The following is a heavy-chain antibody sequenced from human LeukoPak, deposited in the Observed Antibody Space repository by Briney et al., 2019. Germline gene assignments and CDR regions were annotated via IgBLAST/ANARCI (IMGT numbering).Heavy chain of an antibody. CDR1: GYSENFYG. Sequence: GASVKVSCKTSGYSENFYGITWVRQVAGQGLEWMGWISAQHGQTEYAPNSQDRVTMTTDTSTSTAYMELRSLRSDDTAVYYCARAITFGGYYFDYWGQGTLVTVSS. D-gene: IGHD3-16*01. V-gene: IGHV1-18*01. CDR3: ARAITFGGYYFDY. CDR2: ISAQHGQT. J-gene: IGHJ4*02.